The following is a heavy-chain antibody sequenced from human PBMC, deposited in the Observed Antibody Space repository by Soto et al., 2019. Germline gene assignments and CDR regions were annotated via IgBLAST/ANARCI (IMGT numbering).Heavy chain of an antibody. D-gene: IGHD6-13*01. CDR3: AKAKDSSSWYPVYFQH. J-gene: IGHJ1*01. V-gene: IGHV3-23*01. CDR1: GFTFSSYA. CDR2: ISGSGGST. Sequence: PGGSLRLSCAASGFTFSSYAMSWVRQAPGKGLEWVSAISGSGGSTYYADSVKGQFTISRDYSKNSLYLQMNSLRAEDTAVFYCAKAKDSSSWYPVYFQHWGQGTLVTSPQ.